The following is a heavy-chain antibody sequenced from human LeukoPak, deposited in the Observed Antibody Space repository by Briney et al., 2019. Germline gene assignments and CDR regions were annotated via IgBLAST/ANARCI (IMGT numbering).Heavy chain of an antibody. CDR2: INHSGST. J-gene: IGHJ4*02. D-gene: IGHD3-3*01. CDR3: ARGLEVITPYSFDY. CDR1: GGSFSGYY. Sequence: SETLSLTCAVYGGSFSGYYWSWIRQPPGKGLEWIGEINHSGSTNYNPSLKSRVTISVDTSKNQFSLKLSSVTAADTAVYYCARGLEVITPYSFDYWGQGTLVTVSS. V-gene: IGHV4-34*01.